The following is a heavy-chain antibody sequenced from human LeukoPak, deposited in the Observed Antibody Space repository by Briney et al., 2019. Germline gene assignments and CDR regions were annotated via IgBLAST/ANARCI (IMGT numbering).Heavy chain of an antibody. CDR1: GGSISSYY. V-gene: IGHV4-59*01. D-gene: IGHD4-11*01. CDR2: IYYTGNT. J-gene: IGHJ3*02. Sequence: SETLSLTCTVSGGSISSYYWSWIRQPPGKGLEWIGYIYYTGNTNYNPSLKSRVTISLDTSKNQFSLKLTSVTAADTAVYYCARARGATVFQSAFDIWGQGTMVTVSS. CDR3: ARARGATVFQSAFDI.